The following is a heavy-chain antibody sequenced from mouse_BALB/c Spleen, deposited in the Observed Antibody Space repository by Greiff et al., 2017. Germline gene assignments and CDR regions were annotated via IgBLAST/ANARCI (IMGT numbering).Heavy chain of an antibody. CDR2: ISSGGSYT. V-gene: IGHV5-9-3*01. J-gene: IGHJ3*01. CDR1: GFTFSSYA. Sequence: DVQLVESGGGLVKPGGSLKLSCAASGFTFSSYAMSWVRQTPEKRLEWVATISSGGSYTYYPDSVKGRFTISRDNAKNTLYLQMSSLRSEDTAMYYCARRDRYRAWFAYWGQGTLVTVSA. CDR3: ARRDRYRAWFAY. D-gene: IGHD2-14*01.